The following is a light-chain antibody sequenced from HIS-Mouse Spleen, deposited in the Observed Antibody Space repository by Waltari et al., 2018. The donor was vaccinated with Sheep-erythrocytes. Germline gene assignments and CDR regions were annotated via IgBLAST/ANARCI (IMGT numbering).Light chain of an antibody. CDR1: SFNIRAGHD. CDR3: QSYDSSLSGSV. CDR2: GNS. Sequence: QSVLTHPPSVSGAPGQRVTISCPGSSFNIRAGHDSPWYQQLPGTAPKPLIHGNSNRPSGVPDRFSGSKSGTSASLAITGLQAEDEADYYCQSYDSSLSGSVFGGGTKLTVL. J-gene: IGLJ2*01. V-gene: IGLV1-40*01.